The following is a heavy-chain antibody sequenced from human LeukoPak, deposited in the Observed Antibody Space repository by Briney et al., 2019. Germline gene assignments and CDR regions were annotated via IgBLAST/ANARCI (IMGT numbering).Heavy chain of an antibody. Sequence: SVKVSCKASGGTFSSYAISWVRQAPGQGLEWMGGIIPIFGTANYAQKFQGRVTITADESTSTAYMELSSLRSEDTAVYYRARAVWSGYDPSNGMDVWGKGTTVTVSS. V-gene: IGHV1-69*13. J-gene: IGHJ6*04. D-gene: IGHD5-12*01. CDR2: IIPIFGTA. CDR3: ARAVWSGYDPSNGMDV. CDR1: GGTFSSYA.